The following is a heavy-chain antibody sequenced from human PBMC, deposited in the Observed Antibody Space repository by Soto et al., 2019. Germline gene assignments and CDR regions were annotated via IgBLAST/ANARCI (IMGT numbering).Heavy chain of an antibody. V-gene: IGHV3-23*01. D-gene: IGHD1-26*01. Sequence: PGGSLRLSCAASGFTFSNYAMSWVRQAPGKGLEWVSGIIGRGVSSNYADSVKGRFSISRDNSKYTLYLQMNNLRAEDTAVYYCAKDASPVGVDYFDHWGQGTLVTVSS. CDR3: AKDASPVGVDYFDH. CDR2: IIGRGVSS. CDR1: GFTFSNYA. J-gene: IGHJ4*02.